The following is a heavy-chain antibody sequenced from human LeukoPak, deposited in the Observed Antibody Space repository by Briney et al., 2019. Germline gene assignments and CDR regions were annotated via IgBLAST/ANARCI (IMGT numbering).Heavy chain of an antibody. V-gene: IGHV3-23*01. CDR2: ISDTGGRT. CDR3: AKRGVVIRVILVGFHKEAYYFDS. J-gene: IGHJ4*02. Sequence: GGSLRLSCAVSGITLSNYGMTWVRQAPGKGLEWVAGISDTGGRTNYADSVKGRFTISRDNPKNTLYLQMTSLRAEDTAVYFCAKRGVVIRVILVGFHKEAYYFDSWGQGALVTVSS. D-gene: IGHD3-22*01. CDR1: GITLSNYG.